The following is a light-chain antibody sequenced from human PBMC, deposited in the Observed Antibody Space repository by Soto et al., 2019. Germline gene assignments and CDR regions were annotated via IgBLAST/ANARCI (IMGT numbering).Light chain of an antibody. Sequence: EIVMTQSPATLPVSPGERATLSCRASQSVSSNLAWYQQKPGQAPRLLIYGASTRATGIPARFSGSGSGTEFTLTISSRQSEDFAVYYCQQYNNWPPLTFGGGTKVEIK. V-gene: IGKV3-15*01. CDR2: GAS. CDR3: QQYNNWPPLT. J-gene: IGKJ4*01. CDR1: QSVSSN.